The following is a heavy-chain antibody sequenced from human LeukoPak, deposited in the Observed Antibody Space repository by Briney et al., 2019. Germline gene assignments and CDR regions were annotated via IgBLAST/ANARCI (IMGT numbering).Heavy chain of an antibody. CDR1: GGSISSYY. D-gene: IGHD6-13*01. CDR2: IYYSEST. Sequence: SETLSLTCTVSGGSISSYYWSWIRQPPGKGLEWIGYIYYSESTNYNPSLKSRVTISVDTSKNQFSLKLSSVTAADTAVYYCARRVYSSSWAYYFDYWGQGTLVTVSS. J-gene: IGHJ4*02. CDR3: ARRVYSSSWAYYFDY. V-gene: IGHV4-59*01.